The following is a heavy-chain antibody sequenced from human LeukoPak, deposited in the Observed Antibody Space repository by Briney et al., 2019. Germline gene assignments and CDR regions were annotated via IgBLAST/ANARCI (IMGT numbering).Heavy chain of an antibody. Sequence: ASVTVSFTASGYTFTAYYMHWVRQAPGQGLEWMGWIDTNSGGTNYAQKFQGRVTITRDTFIGTAYMELSSLISDDTAVYYCASEAYCSGGSCSLHRVASWGQGTLVTVSS. D-gene: IGHD2-15*01. J-gene: IGHJ4*02. CDR1: GYTFTAYY. CDR3: ASEAYCSGGSCSLHRVAS. V-gene: IGHV1-2*02. CDR2: IDTNSGGT.